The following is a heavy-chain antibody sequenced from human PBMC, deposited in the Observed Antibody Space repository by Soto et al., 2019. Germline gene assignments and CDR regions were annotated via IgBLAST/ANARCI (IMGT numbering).Heavy chain of an antibody. CDR3: ARLLLRPGKFDY. CDR2: ISSSGDPT. D-gene: IGHD2-21*01. Sequence: GGSLRLSCAASGFSFSDYYMTWIRQAPGKGLEWISDISSSGDPTYYADSVRGRFTISRDNAKNSLYLQLNSLRGEDTAVYYCARLLLRPGKFDYWGQGTLVTVSS. V-gene: IGHV3-11*01. J-gene: IGHJ4*02. CDR1: GFSFSDYY.